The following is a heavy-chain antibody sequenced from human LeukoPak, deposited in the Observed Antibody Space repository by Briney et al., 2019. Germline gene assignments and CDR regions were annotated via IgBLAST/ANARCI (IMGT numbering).Heavy chain of an antibody. CDR3: ARETPYCSGGSCYGPWFDP. Sequence: SETLSLTCTVSGGSISSYYWSWIRQPPGKGLEWIGYIHYSGSTNYNPSLKSRVTISVDTSKNQFSLKLSSVTAADTAVYYCARETPYCSGGSCYGPWFDPWGQGTLVTVSS. CDR2: IHYSGST. CDR1: GGSISSYY. V-gene: IGHV4-59*01. J-gene: IGHJ5*02. D-gene: IGHD2-15*01.